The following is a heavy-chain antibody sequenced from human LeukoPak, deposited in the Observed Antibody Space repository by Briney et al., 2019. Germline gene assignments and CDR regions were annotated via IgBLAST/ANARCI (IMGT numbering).Heavy chain of an antibody. CDR1: GGTFSSYA. V-gene: IGHV1-69*05. D-gene: IGHD1-26*01. J-gene: IGHJ4*02. CDR3: ARAELVGAAYDY. Sequence: SVKVSCKASGGTFSSYAISWVRQAPGQGLEWMGGIIPIFGTANYAQKFRGRVTVTTDESTSTAYIELSSLRSEDTAVYYCARAELVGAAYDYWGQGTLVTVSS. CDR2: IIPIFGTA.